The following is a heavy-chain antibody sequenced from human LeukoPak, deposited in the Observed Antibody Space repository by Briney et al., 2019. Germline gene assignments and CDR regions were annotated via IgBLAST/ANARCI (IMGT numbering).Heavy chain of an antibody. D-gene: IGHD1-26*01. CDR2: ISAYNGNT. CDR3: ARDGGSIVGATNFDY. CDR1: GYTFTSYG. Sequence: EASVKVSCKASGYTFTSYGISWVRQAPGQGLEWMGWISAYNGNTNYAQKLQGRVTMTTDTSTSTAYMELRSLRSDDTAVYYCARDGGSIVGATNFDYWGQGTLVTVSS. J-gene: IGHJ4*02. V-gene: IGHV1-18*01.